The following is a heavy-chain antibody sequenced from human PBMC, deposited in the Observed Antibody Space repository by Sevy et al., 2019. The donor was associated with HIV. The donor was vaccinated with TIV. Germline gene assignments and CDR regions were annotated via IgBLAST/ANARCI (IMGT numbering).Heavy chain of an antibody. CDR2: IKQDGSEK. J-gene: IGHJ6*02. CDR1: GFTFSSYW. Sequence: GSLRLSCAASGFTFSSYWMSWVRQAPGKGLEWVANIKQDGSEKYYVDSVKGRFTISRDNAKNSLYLQMNSLRAEDTAVYYCARDNAPYSSSWNTYYYYGMDVWGQGTTVTVSS. CDR3: ARDNAPYSSSWNTYYYYGMDV. D-gene: IGHD6-13*01. V-gene: IGHV3-7*03.